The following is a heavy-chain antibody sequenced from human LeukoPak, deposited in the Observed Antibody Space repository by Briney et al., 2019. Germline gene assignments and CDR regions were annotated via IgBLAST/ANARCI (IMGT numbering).Heavy chain of an antibody. CDR1: EFYFSRNW. Sequence: PGGSVRLSCAASEFYFSRNWMSWVRQAPGKGLEWVANIKQDGSTKYYLDSVKGRLTVSRDNAKNSVFLQINSLRAEDTAIYYCARIGYSSSSFDYWGQGTLVTVSS. CDR2: IKQDGSTK. V-gene: IGHV3-7*03. CDR3: ARIGYSSSSFDY. J-gene: IGHJ4*02. D-gene: IGHD6-6*01.